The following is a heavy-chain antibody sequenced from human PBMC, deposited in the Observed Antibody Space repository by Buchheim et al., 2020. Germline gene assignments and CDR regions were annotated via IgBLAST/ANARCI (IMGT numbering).Heavy chain of an antibody. J-gene: IGHJ4*02. D-gene: IGHD3-3*01. CDR1: GGSISSYY. Sequence: QVQLQESGPGLVKPSETLSLTGTVSGGSISSYYWSWIRQPPGKGLEWIGYIYYSGSTNYNPSLKSRVTISVDTSKNQFSLKLSSVTAADTAVYYCASSDYDFWSGYDYWGQGTL. CDR2: IYYSGST. V-gene: IGHV4-59*08. CDR3: ASSDYDFWSGYDY.